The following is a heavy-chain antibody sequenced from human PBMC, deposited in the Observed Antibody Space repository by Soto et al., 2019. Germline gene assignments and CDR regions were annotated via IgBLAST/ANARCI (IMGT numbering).Heavy chain of an antibody. D-gene: IGHD3-10*01. Sequence: SETLSLTCTVSGGSISSGGYYWSWIRQHPGKGLEWIGYIYYSGSTYYNPSLKSRVTISVDTSKNQFSLKLSSVTAADTAVYYCARVLWFGELLPGWFDPWGQGTLVTVSS. CDR2: IYYSGST. V-gene: IGHV4-31*03. J-gene: IGHJ5*02. CDR3: ARVLWFGELLPGWFDP. CDR1: GGSISSGGYY.